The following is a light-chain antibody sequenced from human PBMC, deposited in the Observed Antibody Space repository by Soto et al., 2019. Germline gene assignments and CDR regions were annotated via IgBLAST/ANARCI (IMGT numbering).Light chain of an antibody. Sequence: QSVLTPPPSVSGTPGQRVTISCSGGISNIATNYVHWFQQLPGTAPKVLSNRDNQRPSGVPDRFSGSKSGTSASLAISGLQSEDEAEYYCAAWDDIVRSYVFGTGTKVTVL. CDR3: AAWDDIVRSYV. CDR2: RDN. V-gene: IGLV1-47*01. J-gene: IGLJ1*01. CDR1: ISNIATNY.